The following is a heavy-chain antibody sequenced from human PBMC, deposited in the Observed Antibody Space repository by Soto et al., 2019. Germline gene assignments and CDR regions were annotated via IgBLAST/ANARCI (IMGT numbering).Heavy chain of an antibody. Sequence: GGSLRLSCAASGFTFSSYGMHWVRQAPGKGLEWVAVISYDGSNKYYADSVKGRFTISRDNSKNTLYLQMNSLRAEDTAVYYCAKEGGCSGGSCYPNYYYYMDVWGKGTTVTVSS. V-gene: IGHV3-30*18. CDR1: GFTFSSYG. J-gene: IGHJ6*03. CDR3: AKEGGCSGGSCYPNYYYYMDV. D-gene: IGHD2-15*01. CDR2: ISYDGSNK.